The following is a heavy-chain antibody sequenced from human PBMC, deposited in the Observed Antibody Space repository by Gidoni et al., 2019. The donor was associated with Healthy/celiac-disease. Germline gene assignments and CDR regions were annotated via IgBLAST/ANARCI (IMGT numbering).Heavy chain of an antibody. J-gene: IGHJ4*02. CDR2: ISYDGSNK. V-gene: IGHV3-30*04. D-gene: IGHD6-13*01. Sequence: QVQLVESGGGGVQPGRSRRLYGAASGVTFSSYALHWVRQAPGKGLEWVAVISYDGSNKYYADSVKGRFTISRDNSKNTLYLQMNSLRAEDTAVYYCARAGIAAAGTFDYWGQGTLVTVSS. CDR1: GVTFSSYA. CDR3: ARAGIAAAGTFDY.